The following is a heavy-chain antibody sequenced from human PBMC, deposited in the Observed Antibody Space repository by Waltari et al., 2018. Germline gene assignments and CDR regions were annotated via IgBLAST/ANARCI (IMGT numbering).Heavy chain of an antibody. J-gene: IGHJ6*03. CDR2: IYYSGST. V-gene: IGHV4-59*01. CDR3: ARDLGYCSSTSCPLDYYYMDV. CDR1: DGPISSYY. D-gene: IGHD2-2*03. Sequence: QVQLQGSGPGLVKPSETLSLTCPVSDGPISSYYWSWIRQPPGTGLEWIGYIYYSGSTNYNPSLKSRVTISVDTSKNQFSLKLSSVTAADTAVYYCARDLGYCSSTSCPLDYYYMDVWGKGTTVTVSS.